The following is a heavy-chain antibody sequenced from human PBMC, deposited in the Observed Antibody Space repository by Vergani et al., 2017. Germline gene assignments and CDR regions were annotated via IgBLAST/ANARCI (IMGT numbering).Heavy chain of an antibody. D-gene: IGHD3-10*01. CDR2: IRRRSEHYTT. V-gene: IGHV3-73*01. Sequence: EVQLVESGGGLVQPGGSLRLSCAASGFVFSESPIHWVRQVPGKGLEWLGHIRRRSEHYTTAYGPSVIGRATISRDDSTNTAYLQLSSLGTDDTAIYFCSAQTQSCHDYWGQGTLVAVSS. CDR1: GFVFSESP. CDR3: SAQTQSCHDY. J-gene: IGHJ4*02.